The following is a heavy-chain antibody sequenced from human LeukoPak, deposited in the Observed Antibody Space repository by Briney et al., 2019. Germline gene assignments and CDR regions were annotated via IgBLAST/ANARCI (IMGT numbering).Heavy chain of an antibody. CDR2: ISSCRNTI. D-gene: IGHD2-15*01. V-gene: IGHV3-48*01. CDR3: AREGYCSGGSCAAIDY. Sequence: AWGFTLSSYRMKLVRQAPGEGLEGVSYISSCRNTIYYADSEKGRLPISRDNDKNLLHLQMNSLSAEDWAVYYCAREGYCSGGSCAAIDYWGQGTLVTVSS. J-gene: IGHJ4*02. CDR1: GFTLSSYR.